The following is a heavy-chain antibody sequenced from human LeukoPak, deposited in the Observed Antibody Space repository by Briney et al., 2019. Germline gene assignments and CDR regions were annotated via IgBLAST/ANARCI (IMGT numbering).Heavy chain of an antibody. D-gene: IGHD6-19*01. CDR1: GYTFTSYY. J-gene: IGHJ5*02. CDR3: ARVSSGWYWFDP. V-gene: IGHV1-46*01. Sequence: GASVNVSCKASGYTFTSYYMHWVRQAPGQGLEWMGIINPSGGSTSYAQKFQGRVTMTRDTSTSTVYMELSSLRSEDTAVYYCARVSSGWYWFDPWGQGTLVTVSS. CDR2: INPSGGST.